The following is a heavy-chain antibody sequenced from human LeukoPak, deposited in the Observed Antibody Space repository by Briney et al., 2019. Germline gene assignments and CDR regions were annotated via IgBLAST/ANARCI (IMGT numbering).Heavy chain of an antibody. J-gene: IGHJ4*02. CDR1: EYTFTGYY. Sequence: ASVKVSCKASEYTFTGYYMQWVRQAPGQGLEWMGWINPNSGGTNYAQKFQGWVTMTRDTSISTAYMELSRLRSDDTAIYFCARFKHNYSGNYFAYWGQGILVTVSS. D-gene: IGHD1-26*01. V-gene: IGHV1-2*04. CDR3: ARFKHNYSGNYFAY. CDR2: INPNSGGT.